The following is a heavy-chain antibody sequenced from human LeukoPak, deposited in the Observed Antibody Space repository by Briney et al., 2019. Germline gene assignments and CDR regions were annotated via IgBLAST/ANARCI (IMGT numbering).Heavy chain of an antibody. CDR1: GFTFSTYT. CDR2: IGSSGGGI. J-gene: IGHJ4*02. D-gene: IGHD7-27*01. CDR3: AIDPNWGTHS. Sequence: GGSLRLSCAASGFTFSTYTMYWVRHPPGKRLEWVSIIGSSGGGIHYADSVKGRFTISRDNSKSALYLQMNSLRVEDTAVYYCAIDPNWGTHSWGQGVLVTVSS. V-gene: IGHV3-23*01.